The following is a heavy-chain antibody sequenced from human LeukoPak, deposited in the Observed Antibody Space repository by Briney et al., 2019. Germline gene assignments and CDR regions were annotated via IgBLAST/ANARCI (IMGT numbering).Heavy chain of an antibody. CDR2: IYYSGST. CDR3: ARSRAKPTYYYGSGSYYNYFDY. V-gene: IGHV4-39*07. Sequence: PSETLSLTCTVSGGSISSSSYYWGWIRQPPGKGLEWIGSIYYSGSTYYNPSLKSRVTISVDTSKNQFSLKLSSVTAADTAVYYCARSRAKPTYYYGSGSYYNYFDYWGQGTLVTVSS. D-gene: IGHD3-10*01. J-gene: IGHJ4*02. CDR1: GGSISSSSYY.